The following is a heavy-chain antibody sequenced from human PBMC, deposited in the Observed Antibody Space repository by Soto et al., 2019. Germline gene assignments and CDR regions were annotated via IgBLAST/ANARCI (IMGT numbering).Heavy chain of an antibody. CDR1: GGSISSGGYS. CDR2: VFHSGST. Sequence: SETLSLTCAVSGGSISSGGYSWSWIRQPPGKGLEWIGYVFHSGSTYYSPSLKSRVTISIDGSKNQFSLKLTSVTAADTAVYYCARGSYGAGSDYWGQGILVTVSS. J-gene: IGHJ4*02. CDR3: ARGSYGAGSDY. V-gene: IGHV4-30-2*01. D-gene: IGHD3-10*01.